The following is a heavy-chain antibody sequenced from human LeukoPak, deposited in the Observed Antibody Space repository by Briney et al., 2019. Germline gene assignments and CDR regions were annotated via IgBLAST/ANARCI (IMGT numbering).Heavy chain of an antibody. CDR1: GGSFSGYY. CDR2: INHSGST. D-gene: IGHD6-13*01. CDR3: ARVKVRAAAGTGWFDP. Sequence: SETLSLTCAVYGGSFSGYYWSWIRQPPGKGLEWIGEINHSGSTNYNPSLKSRVTISVDTSKNQFSLKLSSVTAADTAVYYCARVKVRAAAGTGWFDPWGQGTLVTVSS. V-gene: IGHV4-34*01. J-gene: IGHJ5*02.